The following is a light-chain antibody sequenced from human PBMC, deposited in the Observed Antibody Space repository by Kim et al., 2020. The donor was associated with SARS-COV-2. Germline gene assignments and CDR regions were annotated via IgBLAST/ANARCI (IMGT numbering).Light chain of an antibody. V-gene: IGKV1-33*01. CDR1: EDISDH. J-gene: IGKJ4*01. CDR3: HQYHSVPLT. CDR2: DAS. Sequence: ASVGDRVTISCQASEDISDHLNWYQHKPGKAPKLLIYDASHLETGVSSRFSGSASGTYFTFTINSLHPEDVSTYYCHQYHSVPLTFGGGTKVDIK.